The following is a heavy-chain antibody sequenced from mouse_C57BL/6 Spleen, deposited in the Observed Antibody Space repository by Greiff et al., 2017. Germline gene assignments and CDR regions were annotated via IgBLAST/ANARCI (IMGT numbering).Heavy chain of an antibody. J-gene: IGHJ1*03. CDR2: ILPGSGST. Sequence: QFQLQQSGAELMKPGASVKLSCKATGYTFTGYWIEWVKQRPGHGLEWIGAILPGSGSTNYNEKFKGKATFTADTASNTAYRQLSILTTEDSAIYYCAREGGTNLYWYFDVGGTGTTVTVSS. D-gene: IGHD4-1*01. CDR3: AREGGTNLYWYFDV. V-gene: IGHV1-9*01. CDR1: GYTFTGYW.